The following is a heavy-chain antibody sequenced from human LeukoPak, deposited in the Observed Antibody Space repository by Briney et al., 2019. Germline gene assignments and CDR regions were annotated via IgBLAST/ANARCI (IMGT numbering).Heavy chain of an antibody. Sequence: GGSQRLSCAASGFTFSDYWMTWVRQAPGKGLEWVANIKQDGNEKYYVDSVRGRFTISRDNAKKSLYLQMNSLRAEDTAVYYCARGSHYYDSGRYYYYGLDVWGQGTAVTVS. V-gene: IGHV3-7*03. D-gene: IGHD3-10*01. CDR2: IKQDGNEK. J-gene: IGHJ6*02. CDR3: ARGSHYYDSGRYYYYGLDV. CDR1: GFTFSDYW.